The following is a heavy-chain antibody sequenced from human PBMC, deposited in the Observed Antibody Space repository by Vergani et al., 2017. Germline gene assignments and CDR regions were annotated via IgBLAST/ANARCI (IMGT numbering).Heavy chain of an antibody. Sequence: QVQLVQSGAEVKKPGSSVKVSCKASGGTFSSYTISWVRQAPGQGLEWMGRIIPILGIANYAQKFQGRVTITADKSTSTAYMELSSLRSEDTAVYYCAREGLGSYYNYYYGMDVWGQGTTVTVSS. CDR2: IIPILGIA. D-gene: IGHD3-10*01. CDR1: GGTFSSYT. V-gene: IGHV1-69*08. CDR3: AREGLGSYYNYYYGMDV. J-gene: IGHJ6*02.